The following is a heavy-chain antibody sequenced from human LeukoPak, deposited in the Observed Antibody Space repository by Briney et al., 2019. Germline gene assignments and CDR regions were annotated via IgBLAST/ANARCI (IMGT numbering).Heavy chain of an antibody. D-gene: IGHD3-10*01. J-gene: IGHJ4*02. CDR3: ARATTSYYGSGSFDY. Sequence: GGSLRLSCAASGFTFSSYTMTWVRQAPGKGLEWVANIKQDGSEKYYVDSVKGRFTISRDNAKTSLYLQMSSLRAEDTAVYYCARATTSYYGSGSFDYWGQGTLVTVSS. CDR2: IKQDGSEK. CDR1: GFTFSSYT. V-gene: IGHV3-7*04.